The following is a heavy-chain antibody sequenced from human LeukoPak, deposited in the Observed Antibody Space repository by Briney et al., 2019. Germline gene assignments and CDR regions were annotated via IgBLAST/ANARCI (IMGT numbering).Heavy chain of an antibody. Sequence: GGSLRLSCVASGFPFSDYYMSWIRQAPGEGLDWVAYISGSGSDIYYADSVKGRFTISRDNAKNSLHLQMNSLRAEDTAVYYCASPKSHRYDFWSGYSDRTFDYWGQGTLVTVSS. D-gene: IGHD3-3*01. CDR1: GFPFSDYY. J-gene: IGHJ4*02. V-gene: IGHV3-11*01. CDR2: ISGSGSDI. CDR3: ASPKSHRYDFWSGYSDRTFDY.